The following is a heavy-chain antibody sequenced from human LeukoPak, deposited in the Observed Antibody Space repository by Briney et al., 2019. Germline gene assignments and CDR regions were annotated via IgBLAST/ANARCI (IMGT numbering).Heavy chain of an antibody. CDR1: GFTFSSYG. Sequence: GGSLRLSCAASGFTFSSYGMHWVRQAPGKGLEWVAVISYDGSNKYYADSVKGRFTISRDNSKNTLYLQMNSLRAEDTAVYCCATPRDDFWSGYFDYWGQGTLVTVSS. V-gene: IGHV3-30*03. CDR3: ATPRDDFWSGYFDY. J-gene: IGHJ4*02. CDR2: ISYDGSNK. D-gene: IGHD3-3*01.